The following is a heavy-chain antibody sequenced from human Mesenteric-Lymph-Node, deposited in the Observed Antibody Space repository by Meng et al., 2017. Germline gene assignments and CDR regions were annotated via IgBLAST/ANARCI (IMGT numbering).Heavy chain of an antibody. CDR2: IHTGDNR. V-gene: IGHV3-66*04. J-gene: IGHJ2*01. CDR3: ARHSYFDL. CDR1: GFTLSTTY. Sequence: GESLKISCAASGFTLSTTYMSWVRQAPGKRLEWVAIIHTGDNRYYADSVKGRFTISRDNSKNTVFLQMNSLRAEDTAVYYCARHSYFDLWGRGTVVTVSS.